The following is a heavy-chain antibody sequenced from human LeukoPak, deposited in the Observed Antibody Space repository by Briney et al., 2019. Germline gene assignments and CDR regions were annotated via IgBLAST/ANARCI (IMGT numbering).Heavy chain of an antibody. Sequence: PAETLSLTCTVSGGSISSYYWSWIRQPPGKGLEWIGYIYYSGSTNYNPSLKSRVTISVDTSKNQFSLKLSSVTAADTAVYYCARSPTVVRIVGGNFDYWGQGTLVTVSS. D-gene: IGHD3-10*01. CDR2: IYYSGST. J-gene: IGHJ4*02. V-gene: IGHV4-59*12. CDR3: ARSPTVVRIVGGNFDY. CDR1: GGSISSYY.